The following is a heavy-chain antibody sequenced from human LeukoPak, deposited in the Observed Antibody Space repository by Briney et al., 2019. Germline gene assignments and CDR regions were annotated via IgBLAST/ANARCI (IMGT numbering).Heavy chain of an antibody. Sequence: PGGSLRLSCAASGFTFSDAWMSWVRQAPGKGLEWVGHIKSKTAGGTTDYAEPVKGRFSISRDDSKDTESLEMNSLKTEDTAVYYCATEYYGAYNYWGRGTLVTVSS. CDR1: GFTFSDAW. V-gene: IGHV3-15*05. D-gene: IGHD4-17*01. CDR2: IKSKTAGGTT. CDR3: ATEYYGAYNY. J-gene: IGHJ4*02.